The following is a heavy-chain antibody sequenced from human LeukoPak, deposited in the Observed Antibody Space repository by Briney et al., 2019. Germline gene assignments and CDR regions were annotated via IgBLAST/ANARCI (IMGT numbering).Heavy chain of an antibody. CDR3: ARGTTVTSTYDPYFDY. Sequence: SETLSLTCAVSGGSISSSNWWSWVRPPPGKGLEWIGEIYHSGSTNYNPSLKSRVTISVDKSKNQFSLKLSSVTAADTAVYYCARGTTVTSTYDPYFDYWGQGTLVTVSS. CDR1: GGSISSSNW. CDR2: IYHSGST. V-gene: IGHV4-4*02. D-gene: IGHD4-17*01. J-gene: IGHJ4*02.